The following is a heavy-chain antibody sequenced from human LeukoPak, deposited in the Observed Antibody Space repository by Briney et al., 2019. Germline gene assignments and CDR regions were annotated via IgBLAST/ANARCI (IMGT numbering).Heavy chain of an antibody. V-gene: IGHV3-7*01. CDR1: GFTFVSHE. CDR2: IKQNRSEK. J-gene: IGHJ4*02. CDR3: AKTKGDYDFWSGYTPYFFDS. Sequence: GGSLRLSCVRSGFTFVSHEMSWVRQAPGKGLEWGANIKQNRSEKYYVDSVRGRFTISRDSARNSLYLQMNSLRAEETAVYYCAKTKGDYDFWSGYTPYFFDSWGRGTLVTVSS. D-gene: IGHD3-3*01.